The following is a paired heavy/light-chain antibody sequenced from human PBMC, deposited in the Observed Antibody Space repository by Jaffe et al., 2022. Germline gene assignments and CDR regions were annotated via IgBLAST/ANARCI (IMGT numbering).Heavy chain of an antibody. Sequence: EVQLLESGGGLVQPGGSLRLSCAASGFTFSSYAMSWVRQAPGKGLEWVSAISGSGGSTYYADSVKGRFTISRDNSKNTLYLQMNSLRAEDTAVYYCAKARTRTVYGRVFYPVFDYWGQGTLVTVSS. CDR2: ISGSGGST. J-gene: IGHJ4*02. V-gene: IGHV3-23*01. D-gene: IGHD4-17*01. CDR1: GFTFSSYA. CDR3: AKARTRTVYGRVFYPVFDY.
Light chain of an antibody. CDR3: QSYDSSNPWV. CDR2: EDN. J-gene: IGLJ3*02. Sequence: NFMLTQPHSVSESPGKTVTISCTRSSGSIASNYVQWYQQRPGSSPTTVIYEDNQRPSGVPDRFSGSIDSSSNSASLTISGLKTEDEADYYCQSYDSSNPWVFGGGTKLTVL. V-gene: IGLV6-57*01. CDR1: SGSIASNY.